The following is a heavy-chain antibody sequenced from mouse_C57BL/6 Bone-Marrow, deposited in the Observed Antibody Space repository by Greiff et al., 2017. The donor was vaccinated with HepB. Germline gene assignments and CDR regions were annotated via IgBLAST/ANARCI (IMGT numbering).Heavy chain of an antibody. J-gene: IGHJ2*01. CDR1: GFTFSSYA. V-gene: IGHV5-4*01. D-gene: IGHD1-1*01. CDR2: ISDGGSYT. CDR3: ARGFITTVVAPHFDY. Sequence: EVQRVESGGGLVKPGGSLKLSCAASGFTFSSYAMSWVRQTPEKRLEWVATISDGGSYTYYPDNVKGRFTISRDNAKNNLYLQMSHLKSEDTAMYYCARGFITTVVAPHFDYWGQGTTLTVSS.